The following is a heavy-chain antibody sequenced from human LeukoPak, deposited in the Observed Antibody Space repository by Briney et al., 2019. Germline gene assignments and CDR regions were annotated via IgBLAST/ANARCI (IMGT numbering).Heavy chain of an antibody. CDR1: GGTFSSYA. V-gene: IGHV1-69*13. CDR3: ARDGYCSGGSCYTSYAFDI. Sequence: SVKVSCKASGGTFSSYAISWVRQAPGQGLEWMGGIIPIFGTANYAQKFQGRVTITADESTSTAYMELSSLRSEDTAVYYCARDGYCSGGSCYTSYAFDIWGQGTVVTVSS. CDR2: IIPIFGTA. D-gene: IGHD2-15*01. J-gene: IGHJ3*02.